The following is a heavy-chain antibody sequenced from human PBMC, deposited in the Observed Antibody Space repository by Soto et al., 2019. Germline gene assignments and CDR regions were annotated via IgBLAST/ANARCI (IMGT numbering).Heavy chain of an antibody. CDR3: ARRIGGSCYLE. D-gene: IGHD2-15*01. CDR2: LDHQGYS. CDR1: AAPITSNY. J-gene: IGHJ4*02. Sequence: LSLTCSVSAAPITSNYWTWIRQPPGKGLEWIGYLDHQGYSNYSPSLRSRVSMSIDTSKNQFSLKLSSVTAADTAVYYCARRIGGSCYLEWGQGTLVTVSS. V-gene: IGHV4-59*12.